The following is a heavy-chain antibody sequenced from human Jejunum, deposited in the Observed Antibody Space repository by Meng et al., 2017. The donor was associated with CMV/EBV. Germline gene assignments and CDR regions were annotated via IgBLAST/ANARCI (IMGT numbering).Heavy chain of an antibody. Sequence: AAAGFTFSDYYRSWIRQAPGKGLKWVSYISSGGNTIYYADSVKGRFTISRDNAKNSLYLQMNSLRAEDTAVYYCARVDGQGAFDIWGQGTRVTVSS. V-gene: IGHV3-11*01. J-gene: IGHJ3*02. CDR1: GFTFSDYY. D-gene: IGHD5-24*01. CDR2: ISSGGNTI. CDR3: ARVDGQGAFDI.